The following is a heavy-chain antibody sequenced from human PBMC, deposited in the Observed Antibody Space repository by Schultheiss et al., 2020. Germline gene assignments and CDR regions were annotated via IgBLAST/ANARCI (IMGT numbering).Heavy chain of an antibody. D-gene: IGHD1-26*01. V-gene: IGHV4-59*12. CDR1: GGSISYYY. CDR3: ARDSGSYDAFDI. Sequence: SETLSLTCTVSGGSISYYYWSWIRQPPGKGLEWIGEIYHSGGTNYNPSLKSRVTISVDTSKNQFSLKLSSVTAADTAVYYCARDSGSYDAFDIWGQGTMVTVSS. J-gene: IGHJ3*02. CDR2: IYHSGGT.